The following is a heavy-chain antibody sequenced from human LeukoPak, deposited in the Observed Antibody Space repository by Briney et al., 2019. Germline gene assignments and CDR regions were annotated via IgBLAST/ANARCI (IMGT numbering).Heavy chain of an antibody. V-gene: IGHV4-61*09. Sequence: NPSETLSLTCAVSGGSIGRGSYYWAWIRQPAGKAPEWIGHIFSTGSTSCNPSLKSRVTILVDTSKNQFSLNLSSVTAADTAVYYCARDALGATFQFDYWGQGTLVTVSS. D-gene: IGHD1-26*01. J-gene: IGHJ4*02. CDR3: ARDALGATFQFDY. CDR2: IFSTGST. CDR1: GGSIGRGSYY.